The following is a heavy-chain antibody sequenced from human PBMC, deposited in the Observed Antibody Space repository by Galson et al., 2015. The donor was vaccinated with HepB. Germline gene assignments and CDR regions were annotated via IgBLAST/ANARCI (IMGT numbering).Heavy chain of an antibody. V-gene: IGHV3-15*01. CDR2: IKSKADGETT. CDR1: GFKFSNAW. Sequence: SLRLSCAVSGFKFSNAWMSWVRQAPGKGLEWVGRIKSKADGETTDYAAPVKGRFIISRDDSKKTLYLQMNSLKIEDTAVYYCSAPRGYSGYDSTFDYWGQGTLGTVSS. D-gene: IGHD5-12*01. J-gene: IGHJ4*02. CDR3: SAPRGYSGYDSTFDY.